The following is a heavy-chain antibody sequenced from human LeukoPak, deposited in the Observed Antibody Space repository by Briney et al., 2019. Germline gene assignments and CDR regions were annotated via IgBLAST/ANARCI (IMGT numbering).Heavy chain of an antibody. CDR3: ARGITVAGTYWFDP. V-gene: IGHV3-21*01. J-gene: IGHJ5*02. D-gene: IGHD6-19*01. Sequence: PGGSLRLSCAASGFTFSSYSMNWVRQAPGKGLGWVSSISSSSYIYYADSVKGRFTISRDNAKNSLYLQMNSLRAEDTAVYYCARGITVAGTYWFDPWGQGTLVTVSS. CDR2: ISSSSYI. CDR1: GFTFSSYS.